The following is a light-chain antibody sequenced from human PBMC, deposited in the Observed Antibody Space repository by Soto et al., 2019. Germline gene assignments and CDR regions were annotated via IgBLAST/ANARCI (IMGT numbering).Light chain of an antibody. Sequence: DIQMTQSPSAMSASVGDRVTITCRASQGINNYLAWFQQKPGKVPERLIYAASSLQSGVPSRFSGSGFGTDFTLTIGSLQPEDFATYYCLQYDTYPPTFGQGTKVDIK. CDR3: LQYDTYPPT. V-gene: IGKV1-17*03. CDR2: AAS. J-gene: IGKJ1*01. CDR1: QGINNY.